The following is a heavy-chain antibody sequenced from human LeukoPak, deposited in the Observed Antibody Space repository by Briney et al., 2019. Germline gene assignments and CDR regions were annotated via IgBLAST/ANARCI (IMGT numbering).Heavy chain of an antibody. D-gene: IGHD3-10*01. J-gene: IGHJ4*02. CDR1: GDSISSGYY. CDR3: ARDPLRRFGTSFRASGYFDF. Sequence: SETLSLTCTVSGDSISSGYYWGWIRQPPGKGLEWIASIYHSGSTNYNPSLKSRVTISVDKSKNQFSLKLSSVIAADTAVYYCARDPLRRFGTSFRASGYFDFWGQGTLVTVSS. CDR2: IYHSGST. V-gene: IGHV4-38-2*02.